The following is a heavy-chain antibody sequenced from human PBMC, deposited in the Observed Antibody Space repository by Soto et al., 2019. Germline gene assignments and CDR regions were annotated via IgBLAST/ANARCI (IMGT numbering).Heavy chain of an antibody. CDR1: GFTFSSYA. CDR2: IYSGGST. Sequence: GGSLRLSCAASGFTFSSYAMHWVRQAPGKGLEWVSVIYSGGSTYYADSVKGRFTISRHNSKNTLYLQMNSLRAENTAVYYCAREQYLGYYYGMDVWGQGTTVTVSS. D-gene: IGHD3-16*01. V-gene: IGHV3-53*04. J-gene: IGHJ6*02. CDR3: AREQYLGYYYGMDV.